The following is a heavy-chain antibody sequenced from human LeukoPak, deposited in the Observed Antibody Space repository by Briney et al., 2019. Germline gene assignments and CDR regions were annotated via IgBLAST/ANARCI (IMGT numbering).Heavy chain of an antibody. V-gene: IGHV3-13*01. CDR3: ARRLASSGWYWLDY. Sequence: GGSLRLSCAASGFTFSSYDMHWVRQATGKGLEWVSAIGTAGDTYYPGSVKGRFTISRENAKNSLYLRMNSLRAGDTAVYYCARRLASSGWYWLDYWGQGTLVTVSS. D-gene: IGHD6-19*01. J-gene: IGHJ4*02. CDR2: IGTAGDT. CDR1: GFTFSSYD.